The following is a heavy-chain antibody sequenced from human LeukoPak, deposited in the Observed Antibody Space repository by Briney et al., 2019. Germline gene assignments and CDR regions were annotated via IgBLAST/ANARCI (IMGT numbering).Heavy chain of an antibody. CDR3: AREGRRSGYPYYFDY. CDR1: GFTFSSYA. V-gene: IGHV3-64*01. D-gene: IGHD3-22*01. J-gene: IGHJ4*02. Sequence: GGSLRLSCAASGFTFSSYAMHWVRQAPGKGLEYVSAISSNGGSTYYANSVKGRFTISRDNSKNTLYLQMGSLRAEDMAVYCCAREGRRSGYPYYFDYWGQGTLVTVSS. CDR2: ISSNGGST.